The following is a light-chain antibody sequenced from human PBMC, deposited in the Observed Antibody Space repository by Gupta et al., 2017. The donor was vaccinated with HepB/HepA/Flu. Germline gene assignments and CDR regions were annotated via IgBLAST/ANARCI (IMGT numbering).Light chain of an antibody. CDR2: GAS. Sequence: IVLPQPPATLSVSPGERATLSCRASQSISSCLAWYQQKPGKAPRLLIYGASTRATGIPSRFSGSGSGTEFTLTISSLQSEDFAVYYCQQYNSWPGTFGQGTKVEIK. V-gene: IGKV3-15*01. CDR3: QQYNSWPGT. CDR1: QSISSC. J-gene: IGKJ1*01.